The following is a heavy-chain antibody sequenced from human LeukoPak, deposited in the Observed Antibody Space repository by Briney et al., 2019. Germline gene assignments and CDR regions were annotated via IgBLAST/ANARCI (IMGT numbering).Heavy chain of an antibody. J-gene: IGHJ5*02. Sequence: SQTLSLTCTVSGRSISRGSYYWSWIRQPAGKGLEWIGRIYTSGSTNYNSSLKSRVTISVDTSKNQFSLKLSSVTAADTAVYYCARSVVPAARDWFDPWGQGTLVTVSS. D-gene: IGHD2-2*01. CDR1: GRSISRGSYY. V-gene: IGHV4-61*02. CDR3: ARSVVPAARDWFDP. CDR2: IYTSGST.